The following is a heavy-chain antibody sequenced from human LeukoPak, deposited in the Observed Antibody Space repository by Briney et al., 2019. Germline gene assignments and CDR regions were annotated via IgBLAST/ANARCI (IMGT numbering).Heavy chain of an antibody. Sequence: PGGSLRLSCAASGFTVSSNYMSWVRQAPGKGLEWVSVIYSGGSTYYADSVKGRFTISRDNSKNTLYLQMNSLRAEDTAVYYCARGRYSSGWYEVYWGQGTLVTVSS. CDR2: IYSGGST. D-gene: IGHD6-19*01. V-gene: IGHV3-66*01. CDR3: ARGRYSSGWYEVY. CDR1: GFTVSSNY. J-gene: IGHJ4*02.